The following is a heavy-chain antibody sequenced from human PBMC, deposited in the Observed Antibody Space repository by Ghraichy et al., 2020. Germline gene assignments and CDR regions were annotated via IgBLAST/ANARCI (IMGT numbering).Heavy chain of an antibody. D-gene: IGHD2-21*02. Sequence: GESLNISCKGSGYSFTSYWIGWVRQMPGKGLEWMGIIYPGDSDTRYSPSFQGQVTISADKSISTAYLQWSSLKASDTAMYYCARGGTVVVTPNWFDPWGQGTLVTVSS. CDR2: IYPGDSDT. V-gene: IGHV5-51*01. CDR3: ARGGTVVVTPNWFDP. J-gene: IGHJ5*02. CDR1: GYSFTSYW.